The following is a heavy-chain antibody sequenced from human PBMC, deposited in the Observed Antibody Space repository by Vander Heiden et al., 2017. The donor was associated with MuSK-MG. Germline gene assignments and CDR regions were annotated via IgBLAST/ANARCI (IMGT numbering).Heavy chain of an antibody. V-gene: IGHV3-21*01. CDR1: GLTFTSYC. D-gene: IGHD2-2*01. CDR3: ASSTSYYYQFYMDV. CDR2: ISSSSSYT. Sequence: EVQLVEPGGGLVKPGGSLSLSCADSGLTFTSYCLIWVRQAPGKGLEWVSSISSSSSYTYYADSVKGRFTISRDNAKNSLYLQMNSLRAEDTAVYYCASSTSYYYQFYMDVWGKGTTVTVSS. J-gene: IGHJ6*03.